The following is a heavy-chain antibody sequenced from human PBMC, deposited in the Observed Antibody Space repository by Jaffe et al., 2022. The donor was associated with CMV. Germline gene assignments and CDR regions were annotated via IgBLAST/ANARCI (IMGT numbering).Heavy chain of an antibody. J-gene: IGHJ5*02. D-gene: IGHD3-9*01. V-gene: IGHV4-34*01. CDR1: GGSFSGYY. CDR2: INHSGST. CDR3: ARGSTKWVTRYIWFDP. Sequence: QVQLQQWGAGLLKPSETLSLTCAVYGGSFSGYYWSWIRQPPGKGLEWIGEINHSGSTNYNPSLKSRVTISVDTSKNQFSLKLSSVTAADTAVYYCARGSTKWVTRYIWFDPWGQGTLVTVSS.